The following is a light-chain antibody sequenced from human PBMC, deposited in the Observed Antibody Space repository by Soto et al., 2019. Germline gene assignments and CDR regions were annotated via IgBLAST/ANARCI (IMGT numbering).Light chain of an antibody. J-gene: IGKJ4*01. V-gene: IGKV3-15*01. CDR2: HAS. CDR3: QQYYRWPVT. Sequence: EIVMTQSLVTLSVSPGERVTFTCRASQTVSNKLAWYQHKPGQAPRLLISHASTGATGIPARFSGSGSGTEFTLTINSVQSEDFGTYYCQQYYRWPVTFGGGTKVEIK. CDR1: QTVSNK.